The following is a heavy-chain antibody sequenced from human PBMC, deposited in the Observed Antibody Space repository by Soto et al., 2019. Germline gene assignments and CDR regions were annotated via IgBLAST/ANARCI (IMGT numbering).Heavy chain of an antibody. CDR2: ISSSSSYI. CDR1: GFIFGAHA. J-gene: IGHJ4*02. Sequence: GGSLRLSCAASGFIFGAHAMSWVRQAPGKGLEWVSSISSSSSYIYYADSVKGRFTISRDNAKNSLYLQMNSLRAEDTAVYYCARDDDILTGYPFDYWGQGTLVTVSS. D-gene: IGHD3-9*01. CDR3: ARDDDILTGYPFDY. V-gene: IGHV3-21*01.